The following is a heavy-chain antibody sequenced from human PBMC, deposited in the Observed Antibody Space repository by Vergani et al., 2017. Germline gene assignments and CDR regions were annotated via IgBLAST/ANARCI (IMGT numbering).Heavy chain of an antibody. CDR3: ARDRXSGYYGSGSASFDY. CDR1: GFTFSSYA. Sequence: EVQLVESGGGLVQPGGSLRLSCAASGFTFSSYAMHWVRQAPGKGLEYVSAISSNGGSTYYANSVKGRFTISRDNSKNTLYLQMGSLRAEDMAVYYCARDRXSGYYGSGSASFDYWGQGTLVTVSS. CDR2: ISSNGGST. J-gene: IGHJ4*02. V-gene: IGHV3-64*01. D-gene: IGHD3-10*01.